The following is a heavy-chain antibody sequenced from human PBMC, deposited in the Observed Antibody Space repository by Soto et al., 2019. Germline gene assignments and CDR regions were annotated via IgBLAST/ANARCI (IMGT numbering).Heavy chain of an antibody. Sequence: SETLSLTCTVSGGSISSGGYYWSWIRQHPGKGLEWIGYIYYSGSTYYNPSLKSRVTISVDTSKNQFSLKLSSVTAADTAVYYCARGSSGSTFDYWGQGTLVTVSS. D-gene: IGHD1-26*01. CDR1: GGSISSGGYY. CDR3: ARGSSGSTFDY. CDR2: IYYSGST. J-gene: IGHJ4*02. V-gene: IGHV4-31*03.